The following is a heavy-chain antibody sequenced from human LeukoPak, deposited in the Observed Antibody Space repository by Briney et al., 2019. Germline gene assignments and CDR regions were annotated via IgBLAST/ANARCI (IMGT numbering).Heavy chain of an antibody. CDR1: GGSISSYW. D-gene: IGHD6-13*01. V-gene: IGHV4-59*01. J-gene: IGHJ4*02. CDR2: IYYSGTT. CDR3: ARGSIEAAGIFDY. Sequence: SETLSLTCTVSGGSISSYWWSWIRQPPGKGLDWIGSIYYSGTTNYNPSLKSRVTISVDTSKNQFSLKLSSVTAADTAVYYCARGSIEAAGIFDYWGQGTLVTVSS.